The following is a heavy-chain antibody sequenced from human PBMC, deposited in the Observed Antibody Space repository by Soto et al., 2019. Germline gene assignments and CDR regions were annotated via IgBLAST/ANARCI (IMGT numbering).Heavy chain of an antibody. CDR2: IYYSGST. Sequence: SETLSLTCTVSGGSISSGAYYWSWIRQHPGKGLEWIGYIYYSGSTYYNPSLKSRITISVDTSKNQFSLKLSSVTAADTAVYYCARQLYGDYRGVIDYWGQGTLVTVSS. D-gene: IGHD4-17*01. CDR1: GGSISSGAYY. J-gene: IGHJ4*02. V-gene: IGHV4-31*03. CDR3: ARQLYGDYRGVIDY.